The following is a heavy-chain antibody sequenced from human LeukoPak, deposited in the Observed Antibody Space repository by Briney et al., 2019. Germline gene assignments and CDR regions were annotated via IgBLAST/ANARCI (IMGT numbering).Heavy chain of an antibody. CDR1: ASTFRSYD. CDR2: MNPKSGDT. D-gene: IGHD3-10*01. Sequence: GASVKVSCKASASTFRSYDFNWVRQPTRQGLEWMGWMNPKSGDTGYTQRFQGRVTMSRDTSINTAYMDLSSLSSEDTAVYYCARGPCGTGSHFDFWGQGTLVTVSS. CDR3: ARGPCGTGSHFDF. J-gene: IGHJ4*02. V-gene: IGHV1-8*02.